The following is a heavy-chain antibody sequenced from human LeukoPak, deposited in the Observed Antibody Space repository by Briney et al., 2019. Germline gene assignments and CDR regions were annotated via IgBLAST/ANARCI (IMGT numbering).Heavy chain of an antibody. D-gene: IGHD4-17*01. V-gene: IGHV4-59*08. CDR1: GGSISSYY. J-gene: IGHJ4*02. CDR2: IYYSGST. CDR3: ASQRRAGGDYVSFDY. Sequence: SETLSLTCTVSGGSISSYYWSWIRQPPGKGLEWIGYIYYSGSTNYNPSLKSRVTISVDTSKNQFSLKLSSVTAADTAVYYCASQRRAGGDYVSFDYRGQGTLVTVSS.